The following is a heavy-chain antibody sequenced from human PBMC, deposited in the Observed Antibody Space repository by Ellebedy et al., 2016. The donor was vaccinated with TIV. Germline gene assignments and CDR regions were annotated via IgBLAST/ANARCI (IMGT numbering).Heavy chain of an antibody. CDR3: ARDLYCSSSSCYGYDY. Sequence: GESLKISCAASGFTFSDYCMSWIRQAPGKGLEWVSYISSSGSTIYYTDSLKGRFTISRDNAKNSLYLQMNSLRAEDTAVYYCARDLYCSSSSCYGYDYWGRGTLVTVSS. CDR1: GFTFSDYC. CDR2: ISSSGSTI. V-gene: IGHV3-11*04. J-gene: IGHJ4*02. D-gene: IGHD2-2*01.